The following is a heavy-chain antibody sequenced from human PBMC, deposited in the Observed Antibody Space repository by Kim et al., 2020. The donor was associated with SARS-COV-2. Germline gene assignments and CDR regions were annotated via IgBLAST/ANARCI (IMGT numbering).Heavy chain of an antibody. V-gene: IGHV4-4*07. J-gene: IGHJ6*02. Sequence: SETLSLTCTVSGGSISSYYWSWIRQPAGKGLEWIGRIYTSGSTNYNPSLKSRVTMSVDTSKNQFSLKLSSVTAADTAVYYCARERYCSSTSCPKKAGYYYYYGMDVWGQGTTVTVSS. D-gene: IGHD2-2*01. CDR2: IYTSGST. CDR1: GGSISSYY. CDR3: ARERYCSSTSCPKKAGYYYYYGMDV.